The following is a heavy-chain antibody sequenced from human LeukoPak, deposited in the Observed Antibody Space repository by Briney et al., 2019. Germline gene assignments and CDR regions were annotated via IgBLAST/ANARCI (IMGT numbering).Heavy chain of an antibody. CDR3: ARAARRITIFGVVPHSWFDP. D-gene: IGHD3-3*01. Sequence: GASVKVSCKASGYTFTSYAMHWVRQAPGQRLEWMGWINAGNGNTKYSQKFQGRVTITRDTSASTAYMELSSLRSEDTAVYYCARAARRITIFGVVPHSWFDPWGQGTLVTVSS. V-gene: IGHV1-3*01. CDR1: GYTFTSYA. CDR2: INAGNGNT. J-gene: IGHJ5*02.